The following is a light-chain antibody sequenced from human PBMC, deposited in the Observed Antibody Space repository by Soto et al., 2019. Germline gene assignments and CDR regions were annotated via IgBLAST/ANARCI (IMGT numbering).Light chain of an antibody. CDR2: ASS. J-gene: IGKJ1*01. CDR1: PGISSS. V-gene: IGKV1-9*01. Sequence: IQLTQSPSSLSASVGDRVTITCRAGPGISSSLAWYQQKPGKAPNLLISASSTLQTGVSSRFSGSGSGTDFALNISSLQPEYFATYYCQQMDDYPRTFGQGTKVESK. CDR3: QQMDDYPRT.